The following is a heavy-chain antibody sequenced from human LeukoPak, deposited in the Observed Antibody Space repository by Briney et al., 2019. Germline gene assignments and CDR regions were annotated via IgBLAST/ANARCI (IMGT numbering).Heavy chain of an antibody. V-gene: IGHV4-34*01. CDR3: ARARYDFWGGSNWFDP. J-gene: IGHJ5*02. CDR1: GGSFSGYY. Sequence: PSETLSLTCAVYGGSFSGYYWSWIRQPPGKGLEWIGEINHSGSTNYNPSLKSRVTISVDTSKNQFSLKLSSVTAADTAVYYCARARYDFWGGSNWFDPWGQGTLVTVSS. D-gene: IGHD3-3*01. CDR2: INHSGST.